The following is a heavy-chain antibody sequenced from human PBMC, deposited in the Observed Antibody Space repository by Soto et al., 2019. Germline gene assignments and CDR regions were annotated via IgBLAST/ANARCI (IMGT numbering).Heavy chain of an antibody. CDR1: GYTFTSYG. CDR2: ISAYNGNT. J-gene: IGHJ4*02. V-gene: IGHV1-18*01. D-gene: IGHD3-10*01. CDR3: AGGWFGEFVYNFDY. Sequence: ASVKVSCKASGYTFTSYGISWVRRAPGQGLEWMGWISAYNGNTNYAQKLQGRVTMTTDTSTSTAYMELRSLRSDDTAVYYCAGGWFGEFVYNFDYWGQGTLVTVSS.